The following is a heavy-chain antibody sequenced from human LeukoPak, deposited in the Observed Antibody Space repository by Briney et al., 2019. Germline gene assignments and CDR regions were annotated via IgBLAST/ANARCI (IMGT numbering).Heavy chain of an antibody. CDR1: GFTFRNYG. J-gene: IGHJ6*04. Sequence: GGSLRLSCATSGFTFRNYGMAWVRQAPGKGLEWVSSIHTTGGKTYYAESVKGRFTISRDNAKNSLYLQMNSLRAEDTAVYYCAELGITMIGGVWGKGTTVTISS. CDR2: IHTTGGKT. CDR3: AELGITMIGGV. V-gene: IGHV3-23*01. D-gene: IGHD3-10*02.